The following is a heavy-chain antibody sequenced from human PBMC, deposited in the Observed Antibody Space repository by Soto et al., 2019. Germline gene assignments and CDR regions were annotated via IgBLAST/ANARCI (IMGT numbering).Heavy chain of an antibody. V-gene: IGHV5-51*01. D-gene: IGHD6-6*01. CDR2: IYPGDSDT. CDR1: GYSFTNYW. Sequence: GESLKISCETSGYSFTNYWVGWVRQMPGKGLEWMGFIYPGDSDTRYSPSFQGQVTISADKSITTAYLQWSSLKASDTAMYYCARHNREETGSIIVARRLDYWGQGTLVTVSP. J-gene: IGHJ4*02. CDR3: ARHNREETGSIIVARRLDY.